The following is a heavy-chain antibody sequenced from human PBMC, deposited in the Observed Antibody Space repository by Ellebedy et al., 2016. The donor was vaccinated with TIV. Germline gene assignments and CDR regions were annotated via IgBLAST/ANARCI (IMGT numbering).Heavy chain of an antibody. CDR3: VVTGWRGGTIVPFTY. Sequence: PGGSLRLSCAVSGLTFSSHGMSWVRQAPGKGLEWVSGLTASGDSTYYADSVKGRFTISRGNSKNTLYLQMNSLRVEDTAVYYGVVTGWRGGTIVPFTYWGQGSLVTVSS. CDR2: LTASGDST. J-gene: IGHJ4*02. CDR1: GLTFSSHG. D-gene: IGHD2-21*02. V-gene: IGHV3-23*01.